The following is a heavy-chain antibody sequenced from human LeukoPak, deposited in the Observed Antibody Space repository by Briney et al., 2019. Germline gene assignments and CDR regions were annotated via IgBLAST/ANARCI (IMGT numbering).Heavy chain of an antibody. D-gene: IGHD6-13*01. Sequence: PSETLSLTCAVYGGSFSGYYWSWIRQPPGKGLEWIGEINHSGSTNYNPSLKSRVTISVDTSKNQFSLKLSSVTAADTAVYYCARGRTLVLSYFQHWGQGTLSPSPQ. CDR1: GGSFSGYY. J-gene: IGHJ1*01. V-gene: IGHV4-34*01. CDR3: ARGRTLVLSYFQH. CDR2: INHSGST.